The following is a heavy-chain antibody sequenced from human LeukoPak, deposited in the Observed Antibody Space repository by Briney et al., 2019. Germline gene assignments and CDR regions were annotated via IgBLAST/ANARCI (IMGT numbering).Heavy chain of an antibody. D-gene: IGHD3-10*01. CDR3: ARHPSRFGEAYYYYMDV. CDR2: IYHSGST. Sequence: PSETLSLTCAVFGYSISSGYYWGWIRQPPGKGLEWIGSIYHSGSTYYNPSLKSRVTISVDTSKNQFSLKLSSVTAADTAVYYCARHPSRFGEAYYYYMDVWGKGTTVTVSS. CDR1: GYSISSGYY. V-gene: IGHV4-38-2*01. J-gene: IGHJ6*03.